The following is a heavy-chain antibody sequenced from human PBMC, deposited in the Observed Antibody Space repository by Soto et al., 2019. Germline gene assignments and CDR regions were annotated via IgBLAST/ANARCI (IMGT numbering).Heavy chain of an antibody. V-gene: IGHV3-9*01. CDR1: GFTFDDYA. D-gene: IGHD4-17*01. Sequence: PGGSLRLSCAASGFTFDDYAMHWVRQAPGKGLEWVSGISWNSGSIGYADSVKGRFTISRDNSKNTLYLQMNSLRAEDTAVYYCAHDYGDYVFDYWGQGTLVTVS. CDR2: ISWNSGSI. J-gene: IGHJ4*02. CDR3: AHDYGDYVFDY.